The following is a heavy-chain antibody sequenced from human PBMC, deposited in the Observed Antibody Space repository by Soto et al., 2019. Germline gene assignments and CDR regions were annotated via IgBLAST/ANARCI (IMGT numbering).Heavy chain of an antibody. CDR1: GFTFSDSA. Sequence: PGGSLRLSCAASGFTFSDSAMGWVRQAPGKGLEWVSSISASGYSTYYADSVKGRFTISRDTSKNTLYLQMDTLRAEDTAMYYCARGQGHYQVMDVWGQGTTVTVSS. J-gene: IGHJ6*02. V-gene: IGHV3-23*01. CDR3: ARGQGHYQVMDV. CDR2: ISASGYST.